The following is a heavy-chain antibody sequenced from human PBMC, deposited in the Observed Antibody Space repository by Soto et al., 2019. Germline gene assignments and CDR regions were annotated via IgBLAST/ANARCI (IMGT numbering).Heavy chain of an antibody. J-gene: IGHJ4*02. CDR1: GFTFTRYS. CDR2: ISSTTNYI. Sequence: GGSLRLSCAASGFTFTRYSMNWVRQAPGKGLEWVSSISSTTNYIYYADSMKGRFTVSRDNAKNSVYLEMNSLSAEDTALYYCARESEDLTSNFDYLGQGTLVTVSS. CDR3: ARESEDLTSNFDY. V-gene: IGHV3-21*01.